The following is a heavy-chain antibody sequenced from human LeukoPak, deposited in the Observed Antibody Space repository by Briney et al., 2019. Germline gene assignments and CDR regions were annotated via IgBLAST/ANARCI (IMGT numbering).Heavy chain of an antibody. CDR3: AKEGGVGIAAAEMPGY. CDR2: ISYDGSNK. J-gene: IGHJ4*02. CDR1: GFTFSSHG. V-gene: IGHV3-30*18. D-gene: IGHD6-13*01. Sequence: GGSLRLSCAASGFTFSSHGMHWVRQAPGKGLEWVAVISYDGSNKYYADSVKGRFTISRDNSKNTLYLQMNSLRAEDTAVYYCAKEGGVGIAAAEMPGYWGQGTLVTVSS.